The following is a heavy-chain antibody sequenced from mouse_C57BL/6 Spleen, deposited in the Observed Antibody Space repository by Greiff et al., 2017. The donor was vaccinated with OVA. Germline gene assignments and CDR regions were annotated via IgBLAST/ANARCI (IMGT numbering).Heavy chain of an antibody. J-gene: IGHJ2*01. V-gene: IGHV5-16*01. Sequence: EVKVVESEGGLVQPGSSMKLSCTASGFTFSDYYMAWVRQVPEKGLEWVANINYDGSSTYYLDSLKSRFIISRDNAKNILYLQMSSLKSEDTATYYCARDGGVGYFDYWGQGTTLTVSS. CDR2: INYDGSST. CDR1: GFTFSDYY. CDR3: ARDGGVGYFDY. D-gene: IGHD1-3*01.